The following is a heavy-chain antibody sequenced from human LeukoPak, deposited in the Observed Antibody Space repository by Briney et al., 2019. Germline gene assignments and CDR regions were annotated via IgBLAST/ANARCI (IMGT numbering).Heavy chain of an antibody. D-gene: IGHD3-10*01. V-gene: IGHV3-21*01. CDR2: ISGTSSYI. CDR3: ARGEYGSGSYHIDY. Sequence: GGFLRLSCAASGFTFSSYSMNWVRQAPGKGLEWVSFISGTSSYIYYADSVKGRFTISRDNAKNSLYLQMNSLRAEDTAVYYCARGEYGSGSYHIDYWGQGTLVTVSS. CDR1: GFTFSSYS. J-gene: IGHJ4*02.